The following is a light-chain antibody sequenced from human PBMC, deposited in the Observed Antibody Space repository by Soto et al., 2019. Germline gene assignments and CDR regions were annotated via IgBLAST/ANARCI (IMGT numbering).Light chain of an antibody. CDR2: GAS. CDR3: QQYHNSPLT. CDR1: QSVSSSY. J-gene: IGKJ4*01. V-gene: IGKV3-20*01. Sequence: EIVLTQSPGTLSLSLGERATLSCRASQSVSSSYLAWYQQKPGQAPRLLIYGASIRATGIPDRFSGSGSGTDFTLTISRLEPEDFAVYYCQQYHNSPLTFGGGTQVVIK.